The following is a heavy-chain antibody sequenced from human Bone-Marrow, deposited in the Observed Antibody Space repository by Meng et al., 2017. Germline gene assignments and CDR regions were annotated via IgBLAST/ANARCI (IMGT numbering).Heavy chain of an antibody. J-gene: IGHJ5*02. CDR2: IYYSGST. Sequence: QLQQQESGPGLVKPSETLSLTCNVSGGSISSSSYYWGWIRQPPGKGLEWIGSIYYSGSTYYNPSLKSRVTISVDTSKNQFSLKLSSVTAADTAVYYCARDCPSPFRWFDPWGQGTLVTVSS. V-gene: IGHV4-39*07. CDR1: GGSISSSSYY. CDR3: ARDCPSPFRWFDP.